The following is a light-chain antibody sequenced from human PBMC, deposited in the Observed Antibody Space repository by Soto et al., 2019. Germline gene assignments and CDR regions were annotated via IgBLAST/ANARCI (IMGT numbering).Light chain of an antibody. Sequence: QAVVTQEPSLTVSPGGTVTLTCGSSTGAVTSGHYPYWFQQKPGQAPRTLIFDAVHKHSWTPARFSGFLLGGKAALTLSGAQPEDEADYYCLLSYNDARGVFGPGTKLTVL. J-gene: IGLJ1*01. CDR1: TGAVTSGHY. CDR2: DAV. CDR3: LLSYNDARGV. V-gene: IGLV7-46*01.